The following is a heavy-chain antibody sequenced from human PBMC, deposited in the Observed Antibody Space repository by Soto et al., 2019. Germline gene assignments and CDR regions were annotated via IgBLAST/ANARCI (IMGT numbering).Heavy chain of an antibody. CDR2: FDPEDGKI. J-gene: IGHJ6*02. D-gene: IGHD3-10*01. V-gene: IGHV1-24*01. Sequence: QVQLVQSGAEVKKAGASVKVSCRVSGYTLTDLSMHWVRQAPGKGLEWMGGFDPEDGKIIYAQKFQGRVTMTEDTLTDTAYMELSSLRSEDTAVYYCARLSPSRYYYYGMDVWGQGTTVTVAS. CDR1: GYTLTDLS. CDR3: ARLSPSRYYYYGMDV.